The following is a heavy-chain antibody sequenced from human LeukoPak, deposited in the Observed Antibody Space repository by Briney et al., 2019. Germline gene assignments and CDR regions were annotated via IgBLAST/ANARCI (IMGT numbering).Heavy chain of an antibody. D-gene: IGHD3-22*01. CDR2: INHSGST. CDR1: GGSFSGYY. Sequence: SETLSLTCAVYGGSFSGYYWSWIRQPPGKGLEWIGEINHSGSTNYNPSLKSRVTISVDTSKNQFSLKLSSVTAADTAVYYCARSYHYYDSSGYSMGDTFEIWGQGTMVTVSS. J-gene: IGHJ3*02. V-gene: IGHV4-34*01. CDR3: ARSYHYYDSSGYSMGDTFEI.